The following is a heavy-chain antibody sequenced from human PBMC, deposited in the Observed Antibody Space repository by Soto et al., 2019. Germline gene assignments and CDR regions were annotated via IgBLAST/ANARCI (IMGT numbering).Heavy chain of an antibody. V-gene: IGHV3-48*02. CDR2: ITSDSSTR. D-gene: IGHD3-10*01. CDR3: ARDPDGIIDFDY. CDR1: GFTFSSFG. Sequence: GGSLRLSCAVSGFTFSSFGMNWVRQAPEKGLEWISYITSDSSTRHYADFVKGRFTISRDNAKNSLYLQMNSLRDEDTALYFWARDPDGIIDFDYWGQGTQVTVSS. J-gene: IGHJ4*02.